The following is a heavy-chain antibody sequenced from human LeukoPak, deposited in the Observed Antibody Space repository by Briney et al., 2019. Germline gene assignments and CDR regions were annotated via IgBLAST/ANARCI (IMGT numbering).Heavy chain of an antibody. J-gene: IGHJ4*02. CDR2: MNPNSGNT. CDR1: GYTFTSYD. CDR3: ARVPTVTDFDY. V-gene: IGHV1-8*01. D-gene: IGHD4-17*01. Sequence: GASVKVSCKASGYTFTSYDINWVRQATGQGLKWMGWMNPNSGNTGYAQKFQGRVTMTRNSSISTAYMELSSLRSEDTAVYYCARVPTVTDFDYWGQGTLVTVSP.